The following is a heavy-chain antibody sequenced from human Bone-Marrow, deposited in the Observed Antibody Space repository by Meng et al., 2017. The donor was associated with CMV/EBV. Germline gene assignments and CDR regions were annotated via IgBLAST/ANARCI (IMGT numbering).Heavy chain of an antibody. D-gene: IGHD1-26*01. J-gene: IGHJ4*02. V-gene: IGHV3-30*04. CDR2: ISYDGSNK. Sequence: GGSLRLSCAASGFTFSSYAMHWVRQAPGKGLEWVAVISYDGSNKYYADSVKGRFTISRDNSKNTLYLQMNSLRAEDTAVYYCARTVGAIESDYWGQGTLVTVYS. CDR1: GFTFSSYA. CDR3: ARTVGAIESDY.